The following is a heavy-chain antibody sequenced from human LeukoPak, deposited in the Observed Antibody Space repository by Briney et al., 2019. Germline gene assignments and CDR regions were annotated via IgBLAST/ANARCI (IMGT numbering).Heavy chain of an antibody. CDR2: ISSNGDNT. J-gene: IGHJ4*02. CDR1: GFTFSSYP. D-gene: IGHD5-18*01. V-gene: IGHV3-64D*09. CDR3: VYAESGYSYGYGY. Sequence: GGSLRLPCSASGFTFSSYPMHWVRQAPGKGLEYVSAISSNGDNTYYADPVKGRFTISRDNSKNTLYLQMSSLRDEDTAVYYCVYAESGYSYGYGYWGQGTLVTVSS.